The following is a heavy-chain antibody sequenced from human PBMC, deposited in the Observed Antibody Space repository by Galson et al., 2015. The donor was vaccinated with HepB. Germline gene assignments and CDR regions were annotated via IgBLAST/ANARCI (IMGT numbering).Heavy chain of an antibody. V-gene: IGHV4-59*08. D-gene: IGHD2-2*01. CDR3: ASSLVVPAGIEYYYYAMDV. CDR1: GFAVSSYN. CDR2: IYYSGNT. J-gene: IGHJ6*02. Sequence: LRLSCAASGFAVSSYNMNWVRQAPGKGLEWIGYIYYSGNTNYNPSLKSRVTISLDTSKNKFSLKLSSVTAADTAVYYCASSLVVPAGIEYYYYAMDVWGQGTTVTVSS.